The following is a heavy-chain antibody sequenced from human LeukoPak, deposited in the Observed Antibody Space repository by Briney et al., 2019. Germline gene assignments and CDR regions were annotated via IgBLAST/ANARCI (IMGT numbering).Heavy chain of an antibody. V-gene: IGHV3-66*01. CDR1: GFTFSSYV. CDR3: AREWDRNWFDP. Sequence: GSLRLSCAASGFTFSSYVVSWVRQAPGKGLEWVSVIYSGGSTYYADSVKGRFTISRDNSKNTLYLQMNSLRAEDTAVYYCAREWDRNWFDPWGQGTLVTVSS. CDR2: IYSGGST. D-gene: IGHD1-26*01. J-gene: IGHJ5*02.